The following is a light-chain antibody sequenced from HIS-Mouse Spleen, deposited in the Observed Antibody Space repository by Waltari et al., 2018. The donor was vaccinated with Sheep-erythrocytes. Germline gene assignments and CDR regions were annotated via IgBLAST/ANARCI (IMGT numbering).Light chain of an antibody. Sequence: SYELTQPPPVSVSPGQTASIPCSGDKLGDKYACWYQQKPGQSPVLVIYQDSKRPSGIPERFSGCNSGNTATLTISGTQAMDEADYYCQAWDSSTAVFGGGTKLTVL. V-gene: IGLV3-1*01. CDR1: KLGDKY. CDR3: QAWDSSTAV. J-gene: IGLJ2*01. CDR2: QDS.